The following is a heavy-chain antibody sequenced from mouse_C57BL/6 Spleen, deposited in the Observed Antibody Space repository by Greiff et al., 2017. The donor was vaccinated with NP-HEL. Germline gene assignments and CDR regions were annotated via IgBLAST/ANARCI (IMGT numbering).Heavy chain of an antibody. D-gene: IGHD1-1*01. V-gene: IGHV1-53*01. J-gene: IGHJ3*01. CDR1: GYTFTSYW. CDR2: INPSNGGT. CDR3: AREGPYYGSSSAWFAY. Sequence: QVQLQQPGTELVKPGASVKLSCKASGYTFTSYWMHWVKQRPGQGLEWIGNINPSNGGTNYNEKFKSKATLTVDKSSSTAYMQLSCLTSEDSAVYYCAREGPYYGSSSAWFAYWGQGTLVTVSA.